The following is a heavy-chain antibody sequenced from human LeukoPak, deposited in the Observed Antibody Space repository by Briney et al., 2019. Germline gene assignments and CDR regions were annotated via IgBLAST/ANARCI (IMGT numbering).Heavy chain of an antibody. Sequence: SETLSLTCSVSGASVTSHSWSWIRQPPGKQLESIGMIYNSVTTNYRPSLKSRVTISVDASKNQLSLKLSSVTAADTAVYYCARRSSGWNGFGYWGQGTLVTVSS. V-gene: IGHV4-59*02. J-gene: IGHJ4*02. D-gene: IGHD6-19*01. CDR1: GASVTSHS. CDR2: IYNSVTT. CDR3: ARRSSGWNGFGY.